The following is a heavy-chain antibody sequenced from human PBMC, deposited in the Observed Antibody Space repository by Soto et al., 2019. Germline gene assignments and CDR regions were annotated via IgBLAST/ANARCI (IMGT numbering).Heavy chain of an antibody. CDR1: GGSFSGYY. Sequence: SETLSLTCAVYGGSFSGYYWSWIRQPPGKGLEWIGEINHSGSTNYNPSLKSRVTISVDTSKNQFSLKLSSVTAADTAVYYCARGCDYGDYSSYYFDYWGQGTLVTVSS. J-gene: IGHJ4*02. CDR2: INHSGST. V-gene: IGHV4-34*01. CDR3: ARGCDYGDYSSYYFDY. D-gene: IGHD4-17*01.